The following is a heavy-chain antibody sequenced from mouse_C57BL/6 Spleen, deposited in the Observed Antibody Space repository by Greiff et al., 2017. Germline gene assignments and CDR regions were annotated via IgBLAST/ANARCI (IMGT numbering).Heavy chain of an antibody. V-gene: IGHV5-12*01. CDR3: ARPYYYGSSWYFDV. D-gene: IGHD1-1*01. CDR1: GFTFSDYY. J-gene: IGHJ1*03. CDR2: ISNGGGST. Sequence: EVQGVESGGGLVQPGGSLKLSCAASGFTFSDYYMYWVRQTPEKRLEWVAYISNGGGSTYYPDTVKGRFTISRDNAKNTLYLQMSRLKSEDTAMYYCARPYYYGSSWYFDVWGTGTTVTVSS.